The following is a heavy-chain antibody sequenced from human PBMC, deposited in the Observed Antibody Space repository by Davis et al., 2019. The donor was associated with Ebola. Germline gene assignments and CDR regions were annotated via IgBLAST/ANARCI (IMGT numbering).Heavy chain of an antibody. Sequence: ASVTVSCKASGYTFTSYYMHWVRQAPGQGLAWMGGINPSAGYTNYAQKFQGRVTITRDTSTSTVHLEVRRLRSEDTAVYYCARDGPDYYGLDVWGQGTAVTVSS. V-gene: IGHV1-46*01. J-gene: IGHJ6*02. CDR2: INPSAGYT. CDR1: GYTFTSYY. CDR3: ARDGPDYYGLDV.